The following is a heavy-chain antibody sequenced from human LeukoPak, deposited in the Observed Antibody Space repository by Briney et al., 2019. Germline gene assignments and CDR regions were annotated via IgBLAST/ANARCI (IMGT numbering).Heavy chain of an antibody. J-gene: IGHJ3*02. Sequence: PGRSLRLSCAASGFTFSSYGMYWVRQAPGKGLEWVAVIAYDGSKKYYADSVKGRFTISRDNSKNTLYLQMNSLRAEDTAVYYCAKKEGSGSLERACFDIWGQGTMVTVSS. CDR3: AKKEGSGSLERACFDI. V-gene: IGHV3-30*18. D-gene: IGHD3-10*01. CDR1: GFTFSSYG. CDR2: IAYDGSKK.